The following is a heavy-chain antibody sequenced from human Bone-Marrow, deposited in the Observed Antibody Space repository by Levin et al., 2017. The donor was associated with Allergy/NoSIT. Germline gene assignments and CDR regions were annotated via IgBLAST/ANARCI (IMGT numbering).Heavy chain of an antibody. J-gene: IGHJ3*02. CDR2: IYYSGST. CDR3: ARVGTTVTTCAFDI. CDR1: GGSISSGGYY. V-gene: IGHV4-31*03. Sequence: SETLSLTCTVSGGSISSGGYYWSWIRQHPGKGLEWIGYIYYSGSTYYNPSLKSRVTISVDTSKNQFSLKLSSVTAADTAVYYCARVGTTVTTCAFDIWGQGTMVTVSS. D-gene: IGHD4-17*01.